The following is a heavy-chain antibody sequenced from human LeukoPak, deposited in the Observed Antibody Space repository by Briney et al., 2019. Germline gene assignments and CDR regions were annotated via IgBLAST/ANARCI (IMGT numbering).Heavy chain of an antibody. Sequence: GGSLRLSCVASGFTFSSYNMNWVRQAPGKGLEWVSSISSSSIYIYYADSVKGRFTISRDNAKSSLSLQMNSLRAEDTAMYYCARLAGASMVRGVIKGGFDYWGQGTLVTVSS. CDR1: GFTFSSYN. V-gene: IGHV3-21*04. D-gene: IGHD3-10*01. CDR3: ARLAGASMVRGVIKGGFDY. J-gene: IGHJ4*02. CDR2: ISSSSIYI.